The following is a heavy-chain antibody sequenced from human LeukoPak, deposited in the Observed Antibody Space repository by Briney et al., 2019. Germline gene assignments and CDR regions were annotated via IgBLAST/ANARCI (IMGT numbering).Heavy chain of an antibody. CDR1: GGSISSGDYY. V-gene: IGHV4-30-4*01. CDR2: IYYSGST. J-gene: IGHJ4*02. D-gene: IGHD5-18*01. CDR3: ARGLTPHVDTAMVTFDY. Sequence: SETLSLTCTVSGGSISSGDYYWSWIRQPPGKGLEWIGYIYYSGSTYYNPSLKSRVTISVDASKNQFSLKLSSVTAADTAVYYCARGLTPHVDTAMVTFDYWGQGTLVTVSS.